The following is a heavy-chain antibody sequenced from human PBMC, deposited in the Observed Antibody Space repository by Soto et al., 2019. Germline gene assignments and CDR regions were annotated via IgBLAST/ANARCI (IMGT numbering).Heavy chain of an antibody. Sequence: GGSLRLSCAASGFTFSSYAMHWVRQAPGKGLEWVAVISYDGSNKYYADSVKGRFTISRDNSKNTLYLQMNSLRAEDTAVYYCARITYAPPDYYYGMDVWGQGTTVTVSS. J-gene: IGHJ6*02. CDR3: ARITYAPPDYYYGMDV. D-gene: IGHD3-10*01. CDR1: GFTFSSYA. CDR2: ISYDGSNK. V-gene: IGHV3-30-3*01.